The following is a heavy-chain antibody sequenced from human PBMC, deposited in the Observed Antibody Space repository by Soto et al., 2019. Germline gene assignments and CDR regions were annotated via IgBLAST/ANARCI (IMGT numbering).Heavy chain of an antibody. CDR3: AGRTVVVAGSGAFDF. D-gene: IGHD2-15*01. Sequence: EVQLVESGGGLVQPGGSLRLSCAASGFTFSSYWMSWVRQAPGKGLEWVANIKQDGSEKYYVDSVKGRFTISRDNARNSLYLQVNRLRAEDTAVYYCAGRTVVVAGSGAFDFWGRGTMVTVSS. J-gene: IGHJ3*01. V-gene: IGHV3-7*01. CDR1: GFTFSSYW. CDR2: IKQDGSEK.